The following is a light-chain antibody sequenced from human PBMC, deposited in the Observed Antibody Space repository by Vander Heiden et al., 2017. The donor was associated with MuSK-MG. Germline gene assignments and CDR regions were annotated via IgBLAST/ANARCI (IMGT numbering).Light chain of an antibody. CDR1: QTSCCY. J-gene: IGKJ4*01. CDR3: HQTDRTHVT. Sequence: IQLTQSPSFLSASVGDRVTRTGRASQTSCCYLNWQQQKPGKVPKLLNDAPSSMQSGFPSRGSGSGFETDFNLTSSRLQPEDFSTYYCHQTDRTHVTFGRGTKVXIK. CDR2: APS. V-gene: IGKV1-39*01.